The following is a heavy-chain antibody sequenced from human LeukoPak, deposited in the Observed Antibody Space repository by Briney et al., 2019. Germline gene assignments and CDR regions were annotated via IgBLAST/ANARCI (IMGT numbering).Heavy chain of an antibody. D-gene: IGHD3-16*01. J-gene: IGHJ6*02. CDR2: IDSRSSDI. CDR1: GFAFWDYS. V-gene: IGHV3-21*01. CDR3: VRDWGGYGLDV. Sequence: GGSLRLSCAASGFAFWDYSMNWVRQAPGKGLEWVSTIDSRSSDIHYADSVGGRLTISTENANNSLYLQMDSLRAEDTAVYYCVRDWGGYGLDVWGQGTTVTVS.